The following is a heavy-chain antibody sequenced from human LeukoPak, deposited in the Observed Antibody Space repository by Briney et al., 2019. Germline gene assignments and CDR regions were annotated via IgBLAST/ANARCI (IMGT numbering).Heavy chain of an antibody. CDR3: GRGIPVDY. CDR2: ISGNGGTK. CDR1: GFTFSNYY. Sequence: GGSLRLPCAASGFTFSNYYISWIRQAPGKGLEWVSYISGNGGTKYDADSVKGRFIMTRDSAKKSVYLQMTSLRVEDTAVYYCGRGIPVDYWGQGLLVTVSS. J-gene: IGHJ4*02. V-gene: IGHV3-11*01.